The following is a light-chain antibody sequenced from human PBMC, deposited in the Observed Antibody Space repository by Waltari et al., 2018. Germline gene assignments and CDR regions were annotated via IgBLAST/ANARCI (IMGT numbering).Light chain of an antibody. Sequence: EVVLTQSPATMSLSPGERATLSCRASQSVSVYLDWYQQKPGPAPRLLIYDASDRATGGPARFSGSGSGTDFTLTISSLEPEDFAVYYCQQRTDRPPVTFGQGSRVEMK. CDR2: DAS. V-gene: IGKV3-11*01. CDR1: QSVSVY. CDR3: QQRTDRPPVT. J-gene: IGKJ1*01.